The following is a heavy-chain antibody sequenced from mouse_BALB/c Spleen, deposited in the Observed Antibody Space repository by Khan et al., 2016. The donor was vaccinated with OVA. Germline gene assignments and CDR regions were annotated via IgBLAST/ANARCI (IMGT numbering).Heavy chain of an antibody. CDR2: ISYSGST. CDR3: ARGNYYGYYFDY. D-gene: IGHD1-1*01. Sequence: VQLKESGPGLVKPSQSLSLTCTVTGYSITNNYAWNWIRQFPGNKLEWMGYISYSGSTNYNPSLKSRISLTRDTSKNQFFLQLNSVTTEDTATYYCARGNYYGYYFDYWGQGTTLTVSS. J-gene: IGHJ2*01. CDR1: GYSITNNYA. V-gene: IGHV3-2*02.